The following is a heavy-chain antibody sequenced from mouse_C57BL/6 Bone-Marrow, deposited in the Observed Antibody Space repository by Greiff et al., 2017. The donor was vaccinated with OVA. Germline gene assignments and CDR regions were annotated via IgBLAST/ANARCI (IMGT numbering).Heavy chain of an antibody. J-gene: IGHJ3*01. CDR3: ARGYYVSSPFAY. V-gene: IGHV1-47*01. CDR1: GFTFTTYP. CDR2: FHPYNDDT. D-gene: IGHD1-1*01. Sequence: VQLQQPGAELVKPGASVKLSCKASGFTFTTYPIEWLKQNHGKSLEWIGNFHPYNDDTKYTEKFKGKATLTVEKSSSTVYLERSRLTSDDSAVYCSARGYYVSSPFAYWGQGTLVTVSA.